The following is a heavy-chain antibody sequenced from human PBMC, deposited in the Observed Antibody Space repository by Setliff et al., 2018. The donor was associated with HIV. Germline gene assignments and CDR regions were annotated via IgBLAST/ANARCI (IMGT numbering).Heavy chain of an antibody. CDR2: ITASGGKT. J-gene: IGHJ4*02. CDR1: GFAFDNYC. D-gene: IGHD3-3*01. CDR3: AKLRHDFLIDS. V-gene: IGHV3-23*01. Sequence: GGSLRLSCAASGFAFDNYCMTWVRQAPGKGLNWVSSITASGGKTYYADSMKGRFTISRDNSENTLYLQMSNLRVDDTAVYYCAKLRHDFLIDSWGQGTLVTVSS.